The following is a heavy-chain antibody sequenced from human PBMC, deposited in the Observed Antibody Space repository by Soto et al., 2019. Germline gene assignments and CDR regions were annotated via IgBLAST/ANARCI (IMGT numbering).Heavy chain of an antibody. CDR2: INSDGSDN. CDR3: ARLPRTLAS. CDR1: GFTFSDNH. J-gene: IGHJ4*02. Sequence: GGSLRLSCVGSGFTFSDNHMSWVRQAPGRGLEWVANINSDGSDNYYVDSVKGRFTISRDNARNSLYLQMNSLRVEDTAVYYCARLPRTLASWCQGVLVTVST. V-gene: IGHV3-7*01.